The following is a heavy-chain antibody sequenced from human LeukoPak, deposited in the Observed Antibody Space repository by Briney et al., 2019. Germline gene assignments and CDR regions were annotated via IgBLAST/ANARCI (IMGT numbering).Heavy chain of an antibody. J-gene: IGHJ4*02. CDR2: IYYSGST. Sequence: SETLSHTCTVSGGSISSGDYYWSWIRQPPGKGLEWIGYIYYSGSTYYNPSLKSRVTISVDTSKNQFSLKLSSVTAADTAVYYCARAPSYYYGSGSLFDYWGQGTLVTVSS. V-gene: IGHV4-30-4*01. D-gene: IGHD3-10*01. CDR1: GGSISSGDYY. CDR3: ARAPSYYYGSGSLFDY.